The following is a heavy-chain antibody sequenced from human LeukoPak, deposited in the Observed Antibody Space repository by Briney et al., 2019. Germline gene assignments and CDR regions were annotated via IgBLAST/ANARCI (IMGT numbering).Heavy chain of an antibody. CDR1: GFTFSSYG. CDR3: ARDRNSFGIASSSWSSSWSQDAFDI. V-gene: IGHV3-30*03. Sequence: GGSLRLSCAASGFTFSSYGMHWVHQAPGKGLEWVAVISYDGSNKYYADSVKGRFTISRDNSKNTLYLQMNSLRAEDTAVYYCARDRNSFGIASSSWSSSWSQDAFDIWGQGTMVTVSS. CDR2: ISYDGSNK. D-gene: IGHD6-13*01. J-gene: IGHJ3*02.